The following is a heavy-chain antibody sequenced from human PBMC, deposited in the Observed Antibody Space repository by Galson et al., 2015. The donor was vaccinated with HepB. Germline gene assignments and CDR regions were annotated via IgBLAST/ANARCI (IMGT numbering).Heavy chain of an antibody. V-gene: IGHV5-51*01. D-gene: IGHD3-10*01. CDR2: IYPGDSDT. J-gene: IGHJ6*02. Sequence: QSGAEVKKPGESLKISCKGSGYSFTSNWIGWVRQMPGKGLEWMGIIYPGDSDTRYSPSFQGQVTISADKSISTAYLQWSSLKASDTAMYYCARHVLNYYGSGSYYYYGMDVWGRGTTVTVSS. CDR1: GYSFTSNW. CDR3: ARHVLNYYGSGSYYYYGMDV.